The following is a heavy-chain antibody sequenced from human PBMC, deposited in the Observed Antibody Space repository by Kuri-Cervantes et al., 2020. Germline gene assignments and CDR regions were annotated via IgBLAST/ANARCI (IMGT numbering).Heavy chain of an antibody. D-gene: IGHD3-10*01. V-gene: IGHV3-21*01. J-gene: IGHJ4*02. Sequence: GESLKISCAASGFTFSSYSMNWVRQAPGKGLEWVSSISSSSSYIYYADSVKGRFTISRDNAKNSLYLQMNSLRAEDTAVYYCARDTLLWFRELLYDYWGQGTLVTVSS. CDR2: ISSSSSYI. CDR1: GFTFSSYS. CDR3: ARDTLLWFRELLYDY.